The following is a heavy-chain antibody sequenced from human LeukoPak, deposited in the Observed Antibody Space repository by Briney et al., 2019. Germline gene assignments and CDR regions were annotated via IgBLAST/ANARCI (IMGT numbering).Heavy chain of an antibody. D-gene: IGHD3-10*01. CDR3: ATRYGSGGLRAAYYYYYYMDV. J-gene: IGHJ6*03. CDR1: GFTLNNAW. Sequence: KPGRSLRLSCAASGFTLNNAWMSWVRQLPGKGLEWVGRIKSKTDGGTIDFAAPVKGRFTISRDDSRNTLYLQMNSLKTEDTALYYCATRYGSGGLRAAYYYYYYMDVWGKGTTVTVSS. V-gene: IGHV3-15*01. CDR2: IKSKTDGGTI.